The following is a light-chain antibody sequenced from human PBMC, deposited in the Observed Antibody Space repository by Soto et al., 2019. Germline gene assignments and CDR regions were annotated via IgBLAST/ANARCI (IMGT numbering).Light chain of an antibody. CDR2: DAS. Sequence: DIQMTQSPSILSASVGDGVTITCRASQSIGKWLAWYQQKPGKAPKVLIYDASTLETGVPSRFSGGRSGTEFTLSISSLQPDDFATYYCQHYNGHFGGGTKLEIK. V-gene: IGKV1-5*01. CDR3: QHYNGH. J-gene: IGKJ4*01. CDR1: QSIGKW.